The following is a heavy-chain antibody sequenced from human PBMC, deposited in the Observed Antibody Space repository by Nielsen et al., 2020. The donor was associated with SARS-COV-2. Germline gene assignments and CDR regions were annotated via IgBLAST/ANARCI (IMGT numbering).Heavy chain of an antibody. Sequence: GESLKISCAASGFTFSSYGMHWVRQAPGKGLEWVAVISYDGSNKYYADSVKGRFTISRDNSKNTLYLQMNSLRAEDTAVYYCAKWGFVLMVYAITPFPPDTYGMDVWGQGTTVTVSS. CDR2: ISYDGSNK. CDR3: AKWGFVLMVYAITPFPPDTYGMDV. J-gene: IGHJ6*02. D-gene: IGHD2-8*01. V-gene: IGHV3-30*18. CDR1: GFTFSSYG.